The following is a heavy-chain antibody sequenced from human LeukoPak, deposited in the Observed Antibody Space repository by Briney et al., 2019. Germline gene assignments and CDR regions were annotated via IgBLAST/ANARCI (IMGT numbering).Heavy chain of an antibody. CDR3: ATIPH. J-gene: IGHJ4*02. CDR1: GGTFSSYA. Sequence: ASVKVSCKASGGTFSSYAISWVRQAPGQGLEWMGWISAYNGNTNYAQKFQGRVTMTEDTSTDTAYMELSSLRSEDTAVYYCATIPHWGQGTLVTVSS. V-gene: IGHV1-18*01. D-gene: IGHD1/OR15-1a*01. CDR2: ISAYNGNT.